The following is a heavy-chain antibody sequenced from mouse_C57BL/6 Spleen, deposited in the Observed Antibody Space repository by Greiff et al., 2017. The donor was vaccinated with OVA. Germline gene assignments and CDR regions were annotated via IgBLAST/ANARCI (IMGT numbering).Heavy chain of an antibody. J-gene: IGHJ4*01. Sequence: EVKVVESGGGLVKPGGSLKLSCAASGFTFSSYTMSWVRQTPEKRLEWVATISGGGGNTYYPDSVKGRFTISRDNAKNTLYLQMSSLRSEDTALYYCARQSDYDEPYAMDYWGQGTSVTVSS. D-gene: IGHD2-4*01. V-gene: IGHV5-9*01. CDR2: ISGGGGNT. CDR3: ARQSDYDEPYAMDY. CDR1: GFTFSSYT.